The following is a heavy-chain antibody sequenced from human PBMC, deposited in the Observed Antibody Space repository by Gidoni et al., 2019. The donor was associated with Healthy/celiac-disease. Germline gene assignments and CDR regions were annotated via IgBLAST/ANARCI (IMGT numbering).Heavy chain of an antibody. CDR1: GYTFTSYG. D-gene: IGHD3-3*01. CDR3: ARDPLDYYDFWSGWTNYYYYYGMDV. Sequence: QVQLVQSGAEVKKPGASVQVSCTASGYTFTSYGISWVRPAPGQGLEWMGWISAYNGNTNYAQKLQGRVTMTTDTSTSTAYMELRRLRSDDTAVYYCARDPLDYYDFWSGWTNYYYYYGMDVWGQGTTVTVSS. V-gene: IGHV1-18*01. J-gene: IGHJ6*02. CDR2: ISAYNGNT.